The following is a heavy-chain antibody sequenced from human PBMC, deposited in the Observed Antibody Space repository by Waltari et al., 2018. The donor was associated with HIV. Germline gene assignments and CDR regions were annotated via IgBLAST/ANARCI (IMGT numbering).Heavy chain of an antibody. Sequence: QVLLVQSGAEGKKPGSSVKVPCKTSGGTLSNNVITWVRQAPGQGLEWMGGIIPVFGTADYAQKFRDRVTITADESTTTVYMEVSSLRPDDTAVYYCARDEGLTLGAAGDAFDIWGQGTVVTVSS. CDR2: IIPVFGTA. D-gene: IGHD1-26*01. CDR1: GGTLSNNV. V-gene: IGHV1-69*01. CDR3: ARDEGLTLGAAGDAFDI. J-gene: IGHJ3*02.